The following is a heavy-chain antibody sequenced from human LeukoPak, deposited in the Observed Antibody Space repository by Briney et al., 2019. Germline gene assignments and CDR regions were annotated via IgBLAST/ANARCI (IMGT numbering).Heavy chain of an antibody. D-gene: IGHD2-2*01. Sequence: GGSLRLSCAASGFTFSSYWMTWVRQAPGKGLEWVANIKQDGSEKYYVNSVRGRFSISRDNAKNSLYLQMNSLRAEDTAVYYCAREHCSSSSCHLDYWGQGTLVTVSS. J-gene: IGHJ4*02. V-gene: IGHV3-7*01. CDR2: IKQDGSEK. CDR3: AREHCSSSSCHLDY. CDR1: GFTFSSYW.